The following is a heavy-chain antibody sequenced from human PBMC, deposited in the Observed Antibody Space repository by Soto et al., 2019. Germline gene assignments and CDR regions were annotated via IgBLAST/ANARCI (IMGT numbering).Heavy chain of an antibody. Sequence: GGSLRLSCAASGFTSSNYWMHWVRQAPGKGLVWVSRIKSDGSSTSYADSVKGRFTISRDNAKNTLDLQMHGLRAEDMAVYYCASSVRSGSFPYYYYAMDVWGQGTTVTV. D-gene: IGHD3-10*01. CDR3: ASSVRSGSFPYYYYAMDV. J-gene: IGHJ6*02. CDR1: GFTSSNYW. CDR2: IKSDGSST. V-gene: IGHV3-74*01.